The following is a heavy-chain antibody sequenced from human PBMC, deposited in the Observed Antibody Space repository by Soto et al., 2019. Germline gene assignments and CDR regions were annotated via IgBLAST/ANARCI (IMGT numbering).Heavy chain of an antibody. Sequence: QVQLVQSGAEVKKPGASVKVSCKASGYTFTSYNLHWVRQAPGQGLEWMGIINPRGGSTTYAQKFQGRVTMTSDTSTSTVYMELTSLRSEDTAMFFCARDYCSGGRCYLHPWGQGTLVTVSS. CDR2: INPRGGST. D-gene: IGHD2-15*01. J-gene: IGHJ5*02. CDR3: ARDYCSGGRCYLHP. CDR1: GYTFTSYN. V-gene: IGHV1-46*01.